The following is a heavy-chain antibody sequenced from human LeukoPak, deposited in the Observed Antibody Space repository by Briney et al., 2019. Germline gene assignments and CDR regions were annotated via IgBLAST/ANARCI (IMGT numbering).Heavy chain of an antibody. CDR3: VREDTPATANY. V-gene: IGHV3-23*01. CDR2: ISGCGHIT. Sequence: GGSLRLSCAASGFNFSNHAMSWVRQTPGKGQEWVSAISGCGHITYYADSVTGRFTISRDNSRDTVFLQMNSLRPGDTAIYYCVREDTPATANYWGQGTMVTISS. CDR1: GFNFSNHA. J-gene: IGHJ4*02. D-gene: IGHD2-21*02.